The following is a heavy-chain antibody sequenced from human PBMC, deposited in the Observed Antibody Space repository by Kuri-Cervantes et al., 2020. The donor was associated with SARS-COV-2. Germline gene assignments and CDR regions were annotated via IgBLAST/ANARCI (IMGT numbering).Heavy chain of an antibody. CDR2: ISYDGSNK. D-gene: IGHD2-2*01. CDR3: ARDSYCSSTSCYSYGMDA. Sequence: GGSLRLSCAASGFTFSSYAMHWVRQAPGKGLEWVAVISYDGSNKYYADSVKGRFTISRDNSKNTLYLQMNSLRAEDTAVYYCARDSYCSSTSCYSYGMDAWGQGTTVTVSS. J-gene: IGHJ6*02. V-gene: IGHV3-30*04. CDR1: GFTFSSYA.